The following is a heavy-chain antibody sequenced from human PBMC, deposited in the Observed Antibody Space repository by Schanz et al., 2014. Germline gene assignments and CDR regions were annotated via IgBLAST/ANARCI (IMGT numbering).Heavy chain of an antibody. CDR3: ARKVVATIGGYYDN. CDR1: GFSVGNKY. V-gene: IGHV3-66*01. Sequence: EVQLVESGGGLVQPGGSLRLSCAASGFSVGNKYMNWVRQAPGKGLEWVSFIYIGGNTYYADSVKGRFTISRDNSKNTLYLQMNSLRAEDTAVYYCARKVVATIGGYYDNWGQGTLVIVSS. D-gene: IGHD5-12*01. J-gene: IGHJ4*02. CDR2: IYIGGNT.